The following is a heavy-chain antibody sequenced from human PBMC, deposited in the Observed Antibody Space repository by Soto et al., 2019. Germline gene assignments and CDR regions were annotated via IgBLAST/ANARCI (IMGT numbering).Heavy chain of an antibody. Sequence: SETLSLTCTVSGGSISSGNYYWSWIRQPPGKGLEWIGFIYYSGSTYYNPSLKSRVTISVDTSKNQFSLKLSSVTAADTAVYYCARGSYYYDSSGYYHDWGQGTLVTVSS. V-gene: IGHV4-30-4*01. D-gene: IGHD3-22*01. J-gene: IGHJ4*02. CDR3: ARGSYYYDSSGYYHD. CDR2: IYYSGST. CDR1: GGSISSGNYY.